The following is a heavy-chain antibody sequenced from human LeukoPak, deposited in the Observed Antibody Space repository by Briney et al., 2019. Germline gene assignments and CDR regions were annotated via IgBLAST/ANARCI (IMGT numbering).Heavy chain of an antibody. D-gene: IGHD2-2*01. CDR3: AKGGRSSTSCRYYFDY. CDR1: GFLVRHNY. CDR2: IYNSGNT. J-gene: IGHJ4*02. V-gene: IGHV3-53*01. Sequence: GGSLTLSCAASGFLVRHNYMSWVRQAPGRGLEWVSIIYNSGNTDYADSVKGRFTVSRDTSKNTLFLQMNDLRVDDTAIYYCAKGGRSSTSCRYYFDYWGQGTLVTVSS.